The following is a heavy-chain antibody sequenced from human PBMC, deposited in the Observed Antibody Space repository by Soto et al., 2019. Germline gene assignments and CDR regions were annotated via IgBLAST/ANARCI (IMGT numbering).Heavy chain of an antibody. Sequence: ASVKVSCKASGYTFTGYYMHWVRQAPGQGLEWMGWVDPNGGGSNSAQKFQGSVTMTWDTSITTAYLDLTRLTTNDTATYFCATWGDYGDFKGFDFWGQGTLVTVPS. CDR1: GYTFTGYY. CDR3: ATWGDYGDFKGFDF. D-gene: IGHD4-17*01. V-gene: IGHV1-2*04. J-gene: IGHJ4*02. CDR2: VDPNGGGS.